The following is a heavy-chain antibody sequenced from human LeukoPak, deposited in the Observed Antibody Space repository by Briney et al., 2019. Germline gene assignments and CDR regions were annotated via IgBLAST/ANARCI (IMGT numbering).Heavy chain of an antibody. D-gene: IGHD1-26*01. Sequence: GGSLRLSCAASGFTFNSYGMSWVRQAPGKGLEWVSGISGRGGSTYYADSVKGRFTISRDNAKNSLYLQMNSLRAEDTAVYYCARVEWELLLYYYFDYWGQGTLVTVSS. J-gene: IGHJ4*02. V-gene: IGHV3-23*01. CDR3: ARVEWELLLYYYFDY. CDR2: ISGRGGST. CDR1: GFTFNSYG.